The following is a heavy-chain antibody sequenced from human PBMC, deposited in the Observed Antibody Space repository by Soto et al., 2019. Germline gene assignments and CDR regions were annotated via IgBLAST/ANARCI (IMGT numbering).Heavy chain of an antibody. CDR1: GYTFTSYG. CDR2: ISAYNGNT. CDR3: ARVRGYDFWSGYQRHYY. Sequence: QVQLVQSGAEVKKPGASVKVSCKASGYTFTSYGISWVRQAPGQGLEWMGWISAYNGNTNYAQKLQGRGTMTTDTSTSTAYMELRSLRSDDTAVYYCARVRGYDFWSGYQRHYYWGQGTLVTVSS. V-gene: IGHV1-18*01. D-gene: IGHD3-3*01. J-gene: IGHJ4*02.